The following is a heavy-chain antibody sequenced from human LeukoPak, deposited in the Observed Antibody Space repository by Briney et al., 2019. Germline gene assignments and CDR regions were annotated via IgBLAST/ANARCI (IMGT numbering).Heavy chain of an antibody. J-gene: IGHJ3*02. CDR3: AKDAGDYGDWDAFDI. D-gene: IGHD4-17*01. CDR2: ISSSGGST. Sequence: PGGSLRLSCAASGFTFSSYAMSWVRQAPGKGLEWVSAISSSGGSTYYADSVKGRFTISRDNSKNTLYLQMSSLRAEDTAVYYCAKDAGDYGDWDAFDIWGQGTMVTVSS. V-gene: IGHV3-23*01. CDR1: GFTFSSYA.